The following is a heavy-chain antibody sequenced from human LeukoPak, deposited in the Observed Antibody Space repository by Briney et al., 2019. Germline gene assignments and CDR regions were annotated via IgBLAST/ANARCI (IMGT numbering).Heavy chain of an antibody. V-gene: IGHV3-7*01. CDR3: ARRGYYFDY. CDR2: IKQDGSEK. D-gene: IGHD3-10*01. Sequence: GGSLRLSCAASGFTFSNYAMSWVRQAPGKGLEWVANIKQDGSEKYYVDSVEGRFTISRDNAKNSLYLQMNSLRAEDTAVYYCARRGYYFDYWGQGTLVTVSS. J-gene: IGHJ4*02. CDR1: GFTFSNYA.